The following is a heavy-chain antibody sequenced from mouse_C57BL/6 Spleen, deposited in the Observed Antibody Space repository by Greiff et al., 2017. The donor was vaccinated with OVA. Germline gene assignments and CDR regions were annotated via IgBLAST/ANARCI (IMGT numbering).Heavy chain of an antibody. CDR1: GFSFTSYG. J-gene: IGHJ1*03. V-gene: IGHV2-2*01. CDR2: IWSGGST. CDR3: ARTGAYWYFDV. Sequence: QVHVKQSGPGLVQPSQSLSITCTVSGFSFTSYGVHWVRQSPGKGLEWLGVIWSGGSTDYNAAFISRLSISKDNSKSQVFFKMNSLQADDTAIYYCARTGAYWYFDVWGTGTTVTVSS. D-gene: IGHD4-1*01.